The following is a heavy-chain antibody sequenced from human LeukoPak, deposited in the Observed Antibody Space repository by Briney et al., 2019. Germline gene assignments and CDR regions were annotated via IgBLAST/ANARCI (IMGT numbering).Heavy chain of an antibody. V-gene: IGHV3-20*04. J-gene: IGHJ4*02. CDR3: ARDTGYDLLTAYDY. CDR1: GFTVDDYG. Sequence: PGGSLRLSCAASGFTVDDYGMSWVRQAPGKGLEWVSGINWNGGSTGYADSVKGRFSISRDNAKNSLYLQMNSLRAEDTALYYCARDTGYDLLTAYDYWGQGTLVSVSS. D-gene: IGHD3-9*01. CDR2: INWNGGST.